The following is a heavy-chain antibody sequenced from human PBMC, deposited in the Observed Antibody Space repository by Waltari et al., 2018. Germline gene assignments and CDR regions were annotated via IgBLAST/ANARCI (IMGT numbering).Heavy chain of an antibody. V-gene: IGHV4-34*01. CDR3: ARGPYGDSLHGYYYYYMDV. CDR1: GGSFSGYY. D-gene: IGHD4-17*01. J-gene: IGHJ6*03. Sequence: QVQLQQWGAGLLKPSETLSLTCAVYGGSFSGYYWSWIRQHPGKGLEWIGETNHSGSTNYNPSLKSRVTISVDTSKNQISLKVSSVTAADTAVYYCARGPYGDSLHGYYYYYMDVWGKGTTVTVSS. CDR2: TNHSGST.